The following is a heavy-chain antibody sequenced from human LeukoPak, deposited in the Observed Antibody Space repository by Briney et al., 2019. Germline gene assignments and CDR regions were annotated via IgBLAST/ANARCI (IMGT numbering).Heavy chain of an antibody. J-gene: IGHJ3*02. CDR1: GGSIISDNHF. Sequence: SQTLSLTCTVSGGSIISDNHFWSWIRQHPGKDLEWLGYIHHSGRAFYSPSLESRLTISLDTSKNQFSLKLNSVIGADTAVYYCAREVNRPTDADAFDIWGQGTMVTVSS. D-gene: IGHD1-26*01. V-gene: IGHV4-31*03. CDR2: IHHSGRA. CDR3: AREVNRPTDADAFDI.